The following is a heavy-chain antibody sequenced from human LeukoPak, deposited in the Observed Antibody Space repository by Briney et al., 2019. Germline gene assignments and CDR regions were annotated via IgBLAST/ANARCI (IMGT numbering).Heavy chain of an antibody. J-gene: IGHJ4*02. V-gene: IGHV3-30*03. Sequence: PGGSLRLSCAASGFTFSSYGMHWVRQAPGKGLEWVAVISYDGSNKYYADSVKGRFTISRDNAKNTLYLQMNSLRAEDTAVYYCARDLKAVGAPPKWGPGTLVTVSS. D-gene: IGHD1-26*01. CDR3: ARDLKAVGAPPK. CDR1: GFTFSSYG. CDR2: ISYDGSNK.